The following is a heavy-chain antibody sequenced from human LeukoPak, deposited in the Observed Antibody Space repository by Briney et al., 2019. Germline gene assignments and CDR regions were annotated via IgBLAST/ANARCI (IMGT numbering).Heavy chain of an antibody. Sequence: SETLSLTCAVYGGSFSGYYWSWIRQPPGKGLEWIGEINHSGSTNYNPSLKSRVTISVDTSKNQFSLKLSSVTAADTAVYYCARVSHVVVAATGVYGMNVWGQGTTVTVSS. CDR2: INHSGST. V-gene: IGHV4-34*01. D-gene: IGHD2-15*01. CDR1: GGSFSGYY. CDR3: ARVSHVVVAATGVYGMNV. J-gene: IGHJ6*02.